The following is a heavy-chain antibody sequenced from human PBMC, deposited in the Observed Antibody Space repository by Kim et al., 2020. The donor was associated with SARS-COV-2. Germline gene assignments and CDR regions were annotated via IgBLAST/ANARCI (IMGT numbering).Heavy chain of an antibody. CDR2: ISGSGGST. V-gene: IGHV3-23*01. CDR3: AKDGDYDILTGYYNPPFDY. CDR1: GFTFSSYA. D-gene: IGHD3-9*01. Sequence: GGSLRLSCAASGFTFSSYAMSWVRQAPGKGLEWVSAISGSGGSTYYADSVKGRFTISRDNSKNTLYLQMNSLRAEDTAVYYCAKDGDYDILTGYYNPPFDYWGQGTLVTVSS. J-gene: IGHJ4*02.